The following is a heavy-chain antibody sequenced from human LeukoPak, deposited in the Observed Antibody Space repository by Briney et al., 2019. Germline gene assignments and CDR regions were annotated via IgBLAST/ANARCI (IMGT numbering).Heavy chain of an antibody. D-gene: IGHD1-26*01. CDR3: ARGATPVDYYYGMDV. CDR1: GGSISSYY. Sequence: PSETLSLTCTVSGGSISSYYWSWIRQPPGKGLEWIGYIYYSGSTNYNPSLKSRVTISVDTSKNQFSPKLSSVTAADTAVYYCARGATPVDYYYGMDVWGQGTTVTVSS. CDR2: IYYSGST. J-gene: IGHJ6*02. V-gene: IGHV4-59*01.